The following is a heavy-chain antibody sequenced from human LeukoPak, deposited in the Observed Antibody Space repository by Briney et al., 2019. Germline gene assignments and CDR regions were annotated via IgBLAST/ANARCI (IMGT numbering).Heavy chain of an antibody. D-gene: IGHD6-19*01. J-gene: IGHJ5*02. CDR3: ARDLRTIAVAGYNWFDP. Sequence: ASVKVSCKASGYTFTSYGISWGRQAPGQGLEWMGWISAYNGNTNYAQKLQGRVTMTTDTSTSTACMELRSLRSDDTAVYYCARDLRTIAVAGYNWFDPWGQGTLVTVSS. V-gene: IGHV1-18*04. CDR2: ISAYNGNT. CDR1: GYTFTSYG.